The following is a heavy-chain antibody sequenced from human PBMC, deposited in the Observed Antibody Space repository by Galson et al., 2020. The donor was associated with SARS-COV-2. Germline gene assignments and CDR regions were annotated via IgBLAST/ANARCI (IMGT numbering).Heavy chain of an antibody. CDR3: AREEPMGYSSDYPFDY. CDR1: GGSISSSSYY. J-gene: IGHJ4*02. D-gene: IGHD3-22*01. CDR2: IYYSGST. Sequence: SETLSLTCTVSGGSISSSSYYWGWIRQPPGKGLEWIGSIYYSGSTYYNPSLKSRVTISVDTSKNQFSLMLSSVTAADTAVYYCAREEPMGYSSDYPFDYGGQGTLVTVSS. V-gene: IGHV4-39*07.